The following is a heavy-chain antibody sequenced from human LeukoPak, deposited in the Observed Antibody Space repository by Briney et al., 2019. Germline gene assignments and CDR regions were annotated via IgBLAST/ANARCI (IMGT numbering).Heavy chain of an antibody. CDR1: GFTFSSYA. D-gene: IGHD3-3*01. Sequence: GGSLRLSCAASGFTFSSYAMHWVRQAPGKGLEWVAVISYDGSNKYYADSVKGRFTISRDNAKNSLYLQMNSLRAEDTAVYYCARAFQSSGFWSGYYGISHAAFDYWGQGTLVTVSS. CDR3: ARAFQSSGFWSGYYGISHAAFDY. CDR2: ISYDGSNK. V-gene: IGHV3-30-3*01. J-gene: IGHJ4*02.